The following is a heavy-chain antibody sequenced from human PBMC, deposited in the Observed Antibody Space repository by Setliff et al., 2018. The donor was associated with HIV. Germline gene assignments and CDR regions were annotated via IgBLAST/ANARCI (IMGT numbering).Heavy chain of an antibody. J-gene: IGHJ4*02. V-gene: IGHV4-39*07. CDR1: GGSINSRSYY. CDR3: ARASPPPGWSCTNGVCYYFDY. Sequence: SETLSLTCTVSGGSINSRSYYWSWIRQPPGKGLEWIGEINHSGSTKYNPSLKSRVTMSIDTSKNQFSLKLSSVTAADTAVYYCARASPPPGWSCTNGVCYYFDYWGQGTLVTVSS. D-gene: IGHD2-8*01. CDR2: INHSGST.